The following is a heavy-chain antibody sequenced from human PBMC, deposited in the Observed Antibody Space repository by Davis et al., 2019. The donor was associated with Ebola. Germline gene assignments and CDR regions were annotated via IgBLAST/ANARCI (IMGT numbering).Heavy chain of an antibody. D-gene: IGHD2-15*01. Sequence: GESLKISCAASGFTFSSYSMNWVRQAPGKGLEWVSSISSSSSYIYYADSVKGRFTTSRDNAKNSLYLQMNSLRAEDTAVYYCARVGKVVVVVAATRDYGMDVWGQGTTVTVSS. V-gene: IGHV3-21*01. CDR1: GFTFSSYS. CDR2: ISSSSSYI. J-gene: IGHJ6*02. CDR3: ARVGKVVVVVAATRDYGMDV.